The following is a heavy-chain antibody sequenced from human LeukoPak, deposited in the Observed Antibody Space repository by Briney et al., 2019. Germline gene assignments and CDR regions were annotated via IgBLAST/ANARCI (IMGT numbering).Heavy chain of an antibody. Sequence: PGGSLRLSCAVSGFTFSIYNMNWVRQAPGKGLEWVSFISGSSSTIYYADSVKGRFTISRDNAKSSLYLQMNSLRAEDTALYYCAKDRRNDFDYWGQGILVTVSS. CDR3: AKDRRNDFDY. CDR2: ISGSSSTI. J-gene: IGHJ4*02. CDR1: GFTFSIYN. V-gene: IGHV3-48*04. D-gene: IGHD1-14*01.